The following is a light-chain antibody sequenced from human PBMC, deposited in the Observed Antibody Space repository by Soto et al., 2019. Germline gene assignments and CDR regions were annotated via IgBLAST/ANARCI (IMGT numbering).Light chain of an antibody. Sequence: EIVMTQSPATLSVSPGERATLSCRASQSVSSNLAWYQQKPGLAPRLLIYGASTRATGIPARFSGSGSGTEFTLTISSLQSEDFAVYYWQQYNNWPPWTFGQGTKVEIK. J-gene: IGKJ1*01. CDR3: QQYNNWPPWT. V-gene: IGKV3-15*01. CDR2: GAS. CDR1: QSVSSN.